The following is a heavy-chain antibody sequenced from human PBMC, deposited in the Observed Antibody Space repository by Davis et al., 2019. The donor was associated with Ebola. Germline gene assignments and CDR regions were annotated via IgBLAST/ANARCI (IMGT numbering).Heavy chain of an antibody. CDR1: GFTFSSYS. D-gene: IGHD1-26*01. Sequence: GESLKISCAASGFTFSSYSMNWVRQAPGKGLEWVSSISSSSSYIYYADSVTGRFTISRDNSKNTLYLQMNSLRAEDTAVYYCAREGSSYSGSYQYYYYGMDVWGQGTTVTVSS. V-gene: IGHV3-21*01. CDR3: AREGSSYSGSYQYYYYGMDV. J-gene: IGHJ6*02. CDR2: ISSSSSYI.